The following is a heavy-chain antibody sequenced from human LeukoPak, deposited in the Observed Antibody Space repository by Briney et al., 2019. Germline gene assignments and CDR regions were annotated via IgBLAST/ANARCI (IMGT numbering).Heavy chain of an antibody. J-gene: IGHJ6*03. CDR3: ARDARWFYYMDV. CDR2: ISYDGSNK. Sequence: GRSLRLSCAASGFTFSSYAMHWVRQAPGKGLEGVAVISYDGSNKYYADSVKGRFTISRDNSKNTLYLQMNSLRAEDTAVYYCARDARWFYYMDVWGKGTTVTVSS. V-gene: IGHV3-30-3*01. CDR1: GFTFSSYA. D-gene: IGHD4-23*01.